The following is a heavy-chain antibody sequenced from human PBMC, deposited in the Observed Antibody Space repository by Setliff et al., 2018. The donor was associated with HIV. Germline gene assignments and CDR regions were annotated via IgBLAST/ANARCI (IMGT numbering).Heavy chain of an antibody. J-gene: IGHJ3*02. Sequence: SVKVSCRTSGGTLSNYVITWVRQAPGQGLEWMGMIIPMYNIPAYAQKFQGRVTFTADESTSTAYMELSSLSSEDTAVYYCARDQTGVAAAAFGGGSAWSDEGFDIWGQGTMVTVSS. CDR1: GGTLSNYV. D-gene: IGHD6-13*01. CDR2: IIPMYNIP. CDR3: ARDQTGVAAAAFGGGSAWSDEGFDI. V-gene: IGHV1-69*13.